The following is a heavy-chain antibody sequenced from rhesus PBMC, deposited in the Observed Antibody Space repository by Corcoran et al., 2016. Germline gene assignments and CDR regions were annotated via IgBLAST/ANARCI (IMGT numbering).Heavy chain of an antibody. V-gene: IGHV4-173*01. D-gene: IGHD3-9*01. CDR1: GASISITS. J-gene: IGHJ3*01. Sequence: QVQLQASGPGRVKPSDTLSLPSAASGASISITSWSWIRLAPGKGLEGIGRISGSSGSADYSPSLRSRVTISTDTSKNQFSLKLSSVTAADTAVYYCARGRGTRMITVTTDAFDFWGQGLRVTVSS. CDR2: ISGSSGSA. CDR3: ARGRGTRMITVTTDAFDF.